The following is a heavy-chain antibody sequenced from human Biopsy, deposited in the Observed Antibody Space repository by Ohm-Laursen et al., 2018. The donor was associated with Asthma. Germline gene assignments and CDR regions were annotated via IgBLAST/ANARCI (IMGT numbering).Heavy chain of an antibody. Sequence: SLRLSCAASGFTFGDYCMSWVRQVPGQALAWVANIKHDGSEKNHVDSLKGRFTISRDNAKNLLFLQMNSLRAEDTAVYYCARTFHFWSPYHAEHYQLWGQGTLVTVSS. CDR2: IKHDGSEK. V-gene: IGHV3-7*01. CDR1: GFTFGDYC. J-gene: IGHJ1*01. CDR3: ARTFHFWSPYHAEHYQL. D-gene: IGHD3-3*01.